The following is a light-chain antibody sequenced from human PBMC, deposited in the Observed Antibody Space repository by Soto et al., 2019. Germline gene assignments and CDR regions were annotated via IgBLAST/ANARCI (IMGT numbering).Light chain of an antibody. J-gene: IGLJ1*01. V-gene: IGLV2-8*01. CDR2: EVS. CDR1: SSDVGDYNY. CDR3: SSYAGSNNLYV. Sequence: QSALTQPPSASGSPGQSVTISCTGTSSDVGDYNYVSWYQQHPGRAPKLMIYEVSKRPSGVPDRFSGSKSGNTASLTVSGLQAEDEADYYCSSYAGSNNLYVFGTGTKLTVL.